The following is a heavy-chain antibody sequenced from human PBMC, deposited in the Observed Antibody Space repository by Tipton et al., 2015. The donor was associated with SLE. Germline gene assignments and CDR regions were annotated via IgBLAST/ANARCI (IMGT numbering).Heavy chain of an antibody. Sequence: TLSLTCTVSGGSISSYYWSWIRQPAGKGLEWIGRIYTSGSTNYNPSLKSRVTMSVDTSKYQFSLKLSSVTAADTAVYYCARDPTYGGNSGLDYWGQGTLVTVSS. V-gene: IGHV4-4*07. CDR2: IYTSGST. CDR3: ARDPTYGGNSGLDY. J-gene: IGHJ4*02. CDR1: GGSISSYY. D-gene: IGHD4-23*01.